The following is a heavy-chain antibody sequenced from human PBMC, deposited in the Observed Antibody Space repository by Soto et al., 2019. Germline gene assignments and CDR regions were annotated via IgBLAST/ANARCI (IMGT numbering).Heavy chain of an antibody. Sequence: GGSLRLSCAASGFTFSSYAMSWVRQAPGKGLEWVSAISGSGGSTYYADSVKGRFTISRDNSKNTLYLQMNSLRAEDTAVYYCAKDQRIYDILTGYYSGDYWGQGTLVTVSS. CDR3: AKDQRIYDILTGYYSGDY. CDR1: GFTFSSYA. D-gene: IGHD3-9*01. J-gene: IGHJ4*02. CDR2: ISGSGGST. V-gene: IGHV3-23*01.